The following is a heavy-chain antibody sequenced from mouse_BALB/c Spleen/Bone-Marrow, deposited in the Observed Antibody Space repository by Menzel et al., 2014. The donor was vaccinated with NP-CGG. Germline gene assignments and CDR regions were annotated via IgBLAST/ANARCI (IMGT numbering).Heavy chain of an antibody. CDR3: ARPYYGPYFDY. CDR1: GYTFTSYW. J-gene: IGHJ2*01. D-gene: IGHD1-2*01. CDR2: INPSNGRT. V-gene: IGHV1S81*02. Sequence: QVQLKQSGAELVKPGASVKLSCKASGYTFTSYWMHWVKQRPGQGLEWIGEINPSNGRTNYNEKFKSKATLTVDKSSSTAYMQLSGLTSEDSAVYYCARPYYGPYFDYWGQGTTLTVSS.